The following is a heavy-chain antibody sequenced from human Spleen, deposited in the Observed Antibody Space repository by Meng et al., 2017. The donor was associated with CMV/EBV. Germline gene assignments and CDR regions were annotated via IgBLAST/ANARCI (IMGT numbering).Heavy chain of an antibody. CDR3: AHFKRYSNYDY. CDR1: GFSLSTSEEG. V-gene: IGHV2-5*01. CDR2: NYWNDDN. D-gene: IGHD4-11*01. Sequence: SGPTLVKPTQTLTLTCTFSGFSLSTSEEGVGWIRQPPGKALEWLAFNYWNDDNRYSPSLRSRLTLTKDTSKNQVVLTMTNMNPVDTATYYCAHFKRYSNYDYWGPGTMVTVSS. J-gene: IGHJ4*02.